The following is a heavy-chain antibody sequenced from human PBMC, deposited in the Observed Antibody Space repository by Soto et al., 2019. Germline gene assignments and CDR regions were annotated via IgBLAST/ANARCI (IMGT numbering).Heavy chain of an antibody. Sequence: QVQLQASGPGLVKPSGTLSLTCAVSGGSISSSNWWTWVRQPPGKGLEWIVESYHSGSTSYNTSLKSRVTISLDESTDQFSLRLNSVTAAETAVYYRPERGDGHPSVAYWGQGTLVIVSS. D-gene: IGHD2-8*01. CDR1: GGSISSSNW. V-gene: IGHV4-4*02. CDR3: PERGDGHPSVAY. J-gene: IGHJ4*02. CDR2: SYHSGST.